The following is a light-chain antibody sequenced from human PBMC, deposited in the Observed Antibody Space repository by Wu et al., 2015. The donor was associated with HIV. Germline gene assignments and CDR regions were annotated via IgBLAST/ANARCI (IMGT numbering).Light chain of an antibody. CDR2: AAS. CDR3: QQVYTYPRT. Sequence: IQLTQSPSSLSASVGDRVTITCRASQGIRSSLAWYQQKPGIAPNLLIFAASTLQSGVPSRFSGSASGTDFTLTISSLQPEDFATYYCQQVYTYPRTFGQGTKVEVK. V-gene: IGKV1-9*01. J-gene: IGKJ1*01. CDR1: QGIRSS.